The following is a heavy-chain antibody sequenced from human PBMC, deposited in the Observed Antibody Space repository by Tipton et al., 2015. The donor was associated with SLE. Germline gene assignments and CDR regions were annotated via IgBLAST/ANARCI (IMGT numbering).Heavy chain of an antibody. Sequence: TLSLTCTVSGGSISSGSYYWSWIRQPAGKGLEWIGRIYTSGSTNYNPSLKSRVTISVDTTKNQFSLKLSSVTAADTAVYYWASGKQQLVNDAFDIWGQGTMVTVSS. CDR2: IYTSGST. J-gene: IGHJ3*02. CDR1: GGSISSGSYY. D-gene: IGHD6-13*01. V-gene: IGHV4-61*02. CDR3: ASGKQQLVNDAFDI.